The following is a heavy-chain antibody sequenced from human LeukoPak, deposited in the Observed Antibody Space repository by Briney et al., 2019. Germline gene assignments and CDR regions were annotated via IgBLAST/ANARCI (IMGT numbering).Heavy chain of an antibody. J-gene: IGHJ4*02. CDR3: ARLSGDGYNYADY. D-gene: IGHD5-24*01. V-gene: IGHV5-51*01. CDR2: IYPGDSDT. Sequence: GESLKISCKGSGPSFTNYWIAWGRQMPGKGQEWMGIIYPGDSDTRYSPSFQGQVTVSADKSISTAYLQWSSLKASDTAMYFCARLSGDGYNYADYWGQGTLVTVSS. CDR1: GPSFTNYW.